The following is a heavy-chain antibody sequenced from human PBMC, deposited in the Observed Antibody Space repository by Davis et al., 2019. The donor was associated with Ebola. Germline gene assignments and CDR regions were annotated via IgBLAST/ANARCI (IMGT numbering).Heavy chain of an antibody. CDR1: GGSISSYY. Sequence: PSETLSLTCTVSGGSISSYYWSWIRQPPGKGLEWIGYIYYSGSTNYNPSLKSRVTISVDTSKNQFSLKLSSVTAADTAVYYCAIHLGDDYGDQRYFDYWGQGTLVTVSS. D-gene: IGHD4-17*01. J-gene: IGHJ4*02. CDR2: IYYSGST. CDR3: AIHLGDDYGDQRYFDY. V-gene: IGHV4-59*12.